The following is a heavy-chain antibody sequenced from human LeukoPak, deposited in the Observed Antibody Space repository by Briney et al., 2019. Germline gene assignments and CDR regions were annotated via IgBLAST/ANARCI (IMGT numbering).Heavy chain of an antibody. D-gene: IGHD6-19*01. CDR3: AKAPGIAVNDASDI. V-gene: IGHV3-23*01. Sequence: GGALRLSCAASGFTFSSYAMSWVRQAPGKGLEWVSAISGIGGSTYYADAVKGRFTISRDNSKNTLSLQLNSLRAEDTAVYYCAKAPGIAVNDASDIWGQGTMVTAYS. CDR2: ISGIGGST. CDR1: GFTFSSYA. J-gene: IGHJ3*02.